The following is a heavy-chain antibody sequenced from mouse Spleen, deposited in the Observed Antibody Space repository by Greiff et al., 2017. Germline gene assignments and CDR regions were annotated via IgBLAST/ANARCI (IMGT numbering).Heavy chain of an antibody. CDR1: GYTFTEYT. Sequence: QVQLKQSGAELVKPGASVKLSCKASGYTFTEYTIHWVKQRSGQGLEWIGWFYPGSGSIKYNEKFKDKATLTADKSSSTVYMELSRLTSEDSAVYFCARHEEPYYDYDGGYAMDYWGQGTSVTVSS. V-gene: IGHV1-62-2*01. CDR2: FYPGSGSI. CDR3: ARHEEPYYDYDGGYAMDY. J-gene: IGHJ4*01. D-gene: IGHD2-4*01.